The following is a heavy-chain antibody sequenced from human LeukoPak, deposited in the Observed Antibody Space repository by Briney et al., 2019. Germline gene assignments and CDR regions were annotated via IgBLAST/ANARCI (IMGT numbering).Heavy chain of an antibody. CDR2: MNPNSGNT. CDR1: GYTFTSYD. Sequence: ASVKVSCKASGYTFTSYDINWVRQATGQGLEWMGWMNPNSGNTGYAQKFQGRVTMTRNTSISTAYMELSSLRSEDTAVYYCARTHRGQPHLDYRGQGTLVTVSS. V-gene: IGHV1-8*01. J-gene: IGHJ4*02. D-gene: IGHD1-14*01. CDR3: ARTHRGQPHLDY.